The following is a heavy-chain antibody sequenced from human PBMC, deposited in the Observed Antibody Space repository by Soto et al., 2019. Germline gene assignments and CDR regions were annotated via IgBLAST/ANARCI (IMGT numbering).Heavy chain of an antibody. V-gene: IGHV4-38-2*01. CDR1: GYSISSGFQ. CDR2: IYHSGST. Sequence: SETLSLTCAVSGYSISSGFQWGWIRQPPGKGLEWIGSIYHSGSTYYNPSLESRVIISVDTSKNQFFLKLSSVTAADTAVYYCAREGRSRPGLDYWGQGTLVTVSS. CDR3: AREGRSRPGLDY. J-gene: IGHJ4*02.